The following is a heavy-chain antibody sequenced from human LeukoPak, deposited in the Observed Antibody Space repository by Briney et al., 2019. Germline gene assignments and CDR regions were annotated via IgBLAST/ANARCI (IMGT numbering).Heavy chain of an antibody. D-gene: IGHD1-26*01. CDR1: GGSISSYY. J-gene: IGHJ6*03. CDR3: ARTSGATIHYYYYYMDV. CDR2: IYTSGST. Sequence: SETLSLTCTVSGGSISSYYWSWIRQPAGKGLEWIGRIYTSGSTNYNPSLKSRVTMSVDTSKNQFSLKLSSVTAADTAVYYCARTSGATIHYYYYYMDVWGKGTTVTVSS. V-gene: IGHV4-4*07.